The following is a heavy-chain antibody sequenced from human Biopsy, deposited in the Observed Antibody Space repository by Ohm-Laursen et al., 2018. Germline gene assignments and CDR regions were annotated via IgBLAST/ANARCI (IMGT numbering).Heavy chain of an antibody. J-gene: IGHJ3*02. V-gene: IGHV3-23*01. D-gene: IGHD2-15*01. CDR3: AKGQVVVGAFDI. CDR2: LSGSGGST. Sequence: GSLRLSFAASGFTLNTHPMTWVRQAPGKALAWVAGLSGSGGSTFYADSVRGRFTISRDNSENTLYLQMNSLRAEDTAVYYCAKGQVVVGAFDIWGQGTVVTVSS. CDR1: GFTLNTHP.